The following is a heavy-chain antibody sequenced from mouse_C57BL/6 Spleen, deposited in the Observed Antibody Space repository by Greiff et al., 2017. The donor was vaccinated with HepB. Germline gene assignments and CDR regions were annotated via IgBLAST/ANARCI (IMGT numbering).Heavy chain of an antibody. J-gene: IGHJ1*03. D-gene: IGHD4-1*01. CDR1: GFTFSDYG. Sequence: DVKLVESGGGLVKPGGSLKLSCAASGFTFSDYGMHWVRQAPEKGLEWVAYISSGSSTIYYADTVKGRFTISRDNAKNTLCLQMTSLRSEDTAMYYCARGLGYWYFDVWGTGTTVTVSS. CDR3: ARGLGYWYFDV. V-gene: IGHV5-17*01. CDR2: ISSGSSTI.